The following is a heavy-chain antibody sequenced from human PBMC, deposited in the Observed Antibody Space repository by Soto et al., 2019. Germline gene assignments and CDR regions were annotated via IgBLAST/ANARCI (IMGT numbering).Heavy chain of an antibody. D-gene: IGHD6-19*01. Sequence: GGSLRLSCAASGFTFSSYAMSWVRQAPGKGLEWVSAISGSGGSTYYADSVKGRFTISRDNSKNTLYLQMKSLRAEDTAVYYCAKGRSGAVAGNRGGNYWGQGTLVTVSS. V-gene: IGHV3-23*01. CDR3: AKGRSGAVAGNRGGNY. CDR2: ISGSGGST. J-gene: IGHJ4*02. CDR1: GFTFSSYA.